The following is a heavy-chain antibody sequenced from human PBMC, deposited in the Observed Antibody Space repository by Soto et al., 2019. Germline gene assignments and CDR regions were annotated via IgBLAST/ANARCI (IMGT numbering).Heavy chain of an antibody. CDR2: ISGSGDNT. CDR1: GFTFSTYD. Sequence: GGSLRLSCATSGFTFSTYDMTWVRQAPGKGLEWVSGISGSGDNTDYADSVKGRFTISRDNSRNTLYLQMNSLRAEDTAVYYCASSLKGVAQPNYYYYGMDVWGQGTTVTVSS. D-gene: IGHD2-15*01. CDR3: ASSLKGVAQPNYYYYGMDV. J-gene: IGHJ6*02. V-gene: IGHV3-23*01.